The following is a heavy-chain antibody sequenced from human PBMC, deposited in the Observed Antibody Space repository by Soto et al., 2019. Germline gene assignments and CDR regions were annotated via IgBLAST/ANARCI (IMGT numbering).Heavy chain of an antibody. CDR3: ARRRFGGVLWFGYGMDV. Sequence: SETLSLTCTVSGGSISSSSYYCGWIRQPPGKGLEWIGSIYYSGSTYYNPSLKSRVTISVDTSKNQFSLKLSSVTAADTTVYYCARRRFGGVLWFGYGMDVWGQGTTVTVSS. D-gene: IGHD3-10*01. CDR1: GGSISSSSYY. J-gene: IGHJ6*02. CDR2: IYYSGST. V-gene: IGHV4-39*01.